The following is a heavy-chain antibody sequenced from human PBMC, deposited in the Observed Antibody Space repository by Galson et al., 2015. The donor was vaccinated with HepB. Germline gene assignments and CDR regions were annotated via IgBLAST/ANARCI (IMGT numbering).Heavy chain of an antibody. J-gene: IGHJ4*02. CDR1: GFTFDDYA. CDR3: AKDRWGAWDSGSYIYFDY. Sequence: SLRLSCAASGFTFDDYAMHWVRQAPGKGLEWVAIISYDGSQKYYADSVKGRFSISKDNSKNTLYLQMNSLRAEDTAVYHCAKDRWGAWDSGSYIYFDYWGQGTLVTVSS. V-gene: IGHV3-30*04. CDR2: ISYDGSQK. D-gene: IGHD1-26*01.